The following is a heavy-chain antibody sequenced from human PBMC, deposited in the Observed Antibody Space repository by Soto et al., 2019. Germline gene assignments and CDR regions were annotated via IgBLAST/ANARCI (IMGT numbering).Heavy chain of an antibody. CDR3: ARDRTYYGSGSKGMDF. Sequence: HPGGSLRLSCVAAGFTFISYGMHWVRQAPGKGLEWLAIIRYDGSNKYYGDSVKGRFTISRDNSKNTLYLEMNSLRAEDTAVYYCARDRTYYGSGSKGMDFWGQGTTVTVSS. J-gene: IGHJ6*02. V-gene: IGHV3-30*02. D-gene: IGHD3-10*01. CDR1: GFTFISYG. CDR2: IRYDGSNK.